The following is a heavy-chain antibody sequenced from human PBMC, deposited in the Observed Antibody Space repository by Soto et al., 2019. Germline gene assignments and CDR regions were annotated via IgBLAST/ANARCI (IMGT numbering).Heavy chain of an antibody. J-gene: IGHJ5*02. CDR2: IYHSGST. CDR3: ARGNRGYSYGYYSWFDP. D-gene: IGHD5-18*01. V-gene: IGHV4-30-2*01. CDR1: GGSISSGGYS. Sequence: TLSLTCAVSGGSISSGGYSWSWIRQPPGKGLEWIGYIYHSGSTYYNPSLKSRVTISVDRSKNQFSLKLSSVTAADTAVYYCARGNRGYSYGYYSWFDPWGQGTLVTVSS.